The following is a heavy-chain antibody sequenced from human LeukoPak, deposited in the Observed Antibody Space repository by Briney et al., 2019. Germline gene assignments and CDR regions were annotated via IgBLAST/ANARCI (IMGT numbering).Heavy chain of an antibody. J-gene: IGHJ6*03. Sequence: ASVKVSCKASGYTFTSYGISWVRQAPGQGLEWMGWISAYNGNTNYAQKLQGRVTMTTDTSTSTAYMELRSLRSDDTAVYYCARDAYDFSSVAHMDVWGKGTTVTVSS. CDR3: ARDAYDFSSVAHMDV. D-gene: IGHD3-3*01. CDR1: GYTFTSYG. V-gene: IGHV1-18*01. CDR2: ISAYNGNT.